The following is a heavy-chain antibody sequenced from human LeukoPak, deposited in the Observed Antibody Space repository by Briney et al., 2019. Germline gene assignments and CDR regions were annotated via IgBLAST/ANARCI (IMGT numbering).Heavy chain of an antibody. CDR2: IRYDGSSK. V-gene: IGHV3-30*02. CDR1: GFTFSSYG. D-gene: IGHD6-6*01. J-gene: IGHJ4*02. Sequence: GGSLRPSCAASGFTFSSYGMHWVRQAPGKGLEWVAFIRYDGSSKYYADSVKGRFTISRDNSKNTLYLQMNSLRAEDTAVYYCAKAIAARLRAFDYWGQGTLVTVSS. CDR3: AKAIAARLRAFDY.